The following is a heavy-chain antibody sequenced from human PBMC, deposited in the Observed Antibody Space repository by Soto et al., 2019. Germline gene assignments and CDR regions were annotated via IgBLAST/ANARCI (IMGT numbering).Heavy chain of an antibody. Sequence: ASVKGSCKASGYTFTGYYMHWGRQAPGQGLEWMGWISANGGGTNYAQKFQGRVTMPTDTSTSTAYMELSSLRSDDTAVYYCARVWYYDSSGYSAFDYWGLGTLVTVS. D-gene: IGHD3-22*01. CDR2: ISANGGGT. CDR3: ARVWYYDSSGYSAFDY. J-gene: IGHJ4*02. V-gene: IGHV1-2*02. CDR1: GYTFTGYY.